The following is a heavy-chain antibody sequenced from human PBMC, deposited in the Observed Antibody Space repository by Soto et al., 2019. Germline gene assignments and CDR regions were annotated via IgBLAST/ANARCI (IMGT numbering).Heavy chain of an antibody. CDR2: IFYNGTT. Sequence: SETLSLTCTVSGGFISTYLWSWIRQVPGKGPEWIGYIFYNGTTNYNPSLKSRVTMSADTSKNQFSLKLNSATAADTTVYYCARSPPQIRFLDLLFDPWGAATQVTVSS. V-gene: IGHV4-59*01. CDR1: GGFISTYL. D-gene: IGHD3-3*01. CDR3: ARSPPQIRFLDLLFDP. J-gene: IGHJ5*02.